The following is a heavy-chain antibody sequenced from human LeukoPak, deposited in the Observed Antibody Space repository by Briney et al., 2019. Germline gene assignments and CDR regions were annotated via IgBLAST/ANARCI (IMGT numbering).Heavy chain of an antibody. CDR2: FDPEDGET. Sequence: ASVKVSCKVSGYTLTELSMHWVRQAPGKGLEWMGGFDPEDGETIYAQKLQGRVTMTEDTSTDTAYMELSSLRSEDTAVYYCATVPDDYGDYVQGDYWGQGTLVTVSS. J-gene: IGHJ4*02. CDR1: GYTLTELS. V-gene: IGHV1-24*01. CDR3: ATVPDDYGDYVQGDY. D-gene: IGHD4-17*01.